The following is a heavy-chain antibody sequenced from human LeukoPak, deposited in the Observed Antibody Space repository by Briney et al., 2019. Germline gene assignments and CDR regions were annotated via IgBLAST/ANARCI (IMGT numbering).Heavy chain of an antibody. Sequence: PGGSLRLSCAASGFTFSSYSMNWVRQAPGKGLEWVSSISSSSSYIYYADSVKGRFTISRDNAKNSLYLQMNSLRAEDTAVYYCARMIYDSSGYYYLYYFDYWGQGTLVTVSS. V-gene: IGHV3-21*01. CDR1: GFTFSSYS. J-gene: IGHJ4*02. CDR3: ARMIYDSSGYYYLYYFDY. D-gene: IGHD3-22*01. CDR2: ISSSSSYI.